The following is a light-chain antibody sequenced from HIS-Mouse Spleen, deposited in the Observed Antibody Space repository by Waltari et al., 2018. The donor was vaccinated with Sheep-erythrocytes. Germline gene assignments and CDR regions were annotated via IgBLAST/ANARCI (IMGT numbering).Light chain of an antibody. V-gene: IGLV2-23*01. J-gene: IGLJ3*02. CDR3: CSYAGSSTWV. CDR2: EGS. CDR1: SSDVGSYNL. Sequence: QSALTQPRSVSGCPGQSITISCTGTSSDVGSYNLVSWYQHHPVKAPKLMIYEGSKRPAGVSNRFSGAKSGNTASLTISGLQAEDEADYYCCSYAGSSTWVFGGGTKLTVL.